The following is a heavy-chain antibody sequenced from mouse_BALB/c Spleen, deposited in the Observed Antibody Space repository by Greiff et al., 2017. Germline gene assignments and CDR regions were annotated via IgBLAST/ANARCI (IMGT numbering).Heavy chain of an antibody. Sequence: EVKLQESGPGLVKPSQSLSLTCSVTGYSITSGYYWIWIRQFPGNKLEWMGYISYDGSNNYNPSLKNRISITRDTSKNQFFLKLNSVTTEDTATYYCARGGYDGGGFAYWGQGTLVTVSA. CDR2: ISYDGSN. J-gene: IGHJ3*01. D-gene: IGHD2-2*01. V-gene: IGHV3-6*02. CDR3: ARGGYDGGGFAY. CDR1: GYSITSGYY.